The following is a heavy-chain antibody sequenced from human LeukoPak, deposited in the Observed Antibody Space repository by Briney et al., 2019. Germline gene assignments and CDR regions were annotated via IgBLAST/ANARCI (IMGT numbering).Heavy chain of an antibody. CDR2: FDPEDGET. CDR1: GYTLTELS. D-gene: IGHD2-2*01. J-gene: IGHJ6*03. CDR3: AKIGRQLLSPGGYYNYYYMDV. Sequence: ASVKVSCKVSGYTLTELSMHWVRQAPGKGLEWMGGFDPEDGETIYAQKFQGRVTMTEDTSTDTAYMELSSLRSEDTAVYYCAKIGRQLLSPGGYYNYYYMDVWGKGTTVTISS. V-gene: IGHV1-24*01.